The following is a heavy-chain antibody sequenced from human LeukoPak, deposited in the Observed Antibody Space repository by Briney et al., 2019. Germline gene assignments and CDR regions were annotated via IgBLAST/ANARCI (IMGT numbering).Heavy chain of an antibody. CDR3: ARLRWEQTGYSSDY. J-gene: IGHJ4*02. Sequence: GGSLRLSCAASGLTFSSYGMHWVRQAPGKGLEWVAFIRYDGIKKYYADSVKGRFTISRDNAKNSLYLQMNSLRAEDTAVFYCARLRWEQTGYSSDYWGQGTLVTVSS. D-gene: IGHD4-23*01. CDR2: IRYDGIKK. V-gene: IGHV3-30*02. CDR1: GLTFSSYG.